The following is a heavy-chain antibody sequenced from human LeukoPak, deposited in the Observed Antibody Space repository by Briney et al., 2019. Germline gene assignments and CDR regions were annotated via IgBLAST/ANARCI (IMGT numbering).Heavy chain of an antibody. Sequence: SETLSLTCTVSGDSINSLDLWSWVRQPPGKGLEWIGYIYYSGSTNYNPSLKSRVTISVDTSKNQFSLKLSSVTAADTAVYYCARGLSLYCSGGSCLPNWFDPWGQGTLVTVSS. CDR2: IYYSGST. CDR1: GDSINSLDL. J-gene: IGHJ5*02. V-gene: IGHV4-59*11. D-gene: IGHD2-15*01. CDR3: ARGLSLYCSGGSCLPNWFDP.